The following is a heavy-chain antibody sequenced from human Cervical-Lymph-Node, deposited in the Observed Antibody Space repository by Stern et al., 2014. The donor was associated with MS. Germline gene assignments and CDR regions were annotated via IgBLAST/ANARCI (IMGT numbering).Heavy chain of an antibody. CDR2: IYPGDSDT. J-gene: IGHJ3*02. CDR1: GYSFSSHW. D-gene: IGHD3-22*01. Sequence: VQLVQSGAEVKKPGESLKISCKGAGYSFSSHWIAWVRQKPGKGLEWMGIIYPGDSDTRHSPSFQGQVSISVDKSTSTAYLQWSSLTDSDTAIYYCARQGNYHDSHAFDILGQGTMVIVSS. V-gene: IGHV5-51*01. CDR3: ARQGNYHDSHAFDI.